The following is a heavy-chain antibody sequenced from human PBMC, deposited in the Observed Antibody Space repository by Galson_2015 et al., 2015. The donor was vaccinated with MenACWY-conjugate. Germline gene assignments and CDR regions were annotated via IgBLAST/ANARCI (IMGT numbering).Heavy chain of an antibody. Sequence: SLRLSCAASGLTFSPYAMHWVRQPPGKGLEWVAVISSDGGTKYYAASVRGRFTISRDNCKNTLYVQMHRLRAEATALYYCVRGGGYCGGASCYGIDYWGQGTLVTVSS. CDR2: ISSDGGTK. V-gene: IGHV3-30*04. CDR1: GLTFSPYA. D-gene: IGHD2-15*01. J-gene: IGHJ4*02. CDR3: VRGGGYCGGASCYGIDY.